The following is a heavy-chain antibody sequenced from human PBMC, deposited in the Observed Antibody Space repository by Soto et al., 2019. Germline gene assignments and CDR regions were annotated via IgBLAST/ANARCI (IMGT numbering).Heavy chain of an antibody. J-gene: IGHJ5*02. D-gene: IGHD1-7*01. V-gene: IGHV4-61*01. CDR1: GGSVSSGSYY. CDR3: ARGGQTGTLLIWFDP. Sequence: QVQLQESGPGLVKPSETLSLTCTVSGGSVSSGSYYWSWIRQSPGKGLEWIGSIYYSGSTNYNPSLKSRVTISVDTSKNQFSLKLSSVTAADTAVYYCARGGQTGTLLIWFDPWGQGTLVTVSS. CDR2: IYYSGST.